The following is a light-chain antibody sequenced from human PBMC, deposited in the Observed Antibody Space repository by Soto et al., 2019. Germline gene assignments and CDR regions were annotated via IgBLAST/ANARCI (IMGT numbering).Light chain of an antibody. J-gene: IGLJ1*01. V-gene: IGLV2-14*01. CDR3: SSYTSSITYV. CDR1: SSDVGGYNY. Sequence: QSVLTQPASVSGSPGQSITISCIGTSSDVGGYNYVSWYQQHPGKAPKLMIYDVTNRPSGASNRFSGSKSGNTASLTISGLQAEDEADYYCSSYTSSITYVFGTGTKLTVL. CDR2: DVT.